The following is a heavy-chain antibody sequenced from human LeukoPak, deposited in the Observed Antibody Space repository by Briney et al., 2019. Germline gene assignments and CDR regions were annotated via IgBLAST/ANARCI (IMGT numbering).Heavy chain of an antibody. CDR2: LNPHSGGT. V-gene: IGHV1-2*02. CDR1: GYTLRDYY. CDR3: ARGLRIINGLDV. Sequence: SVKVSCKASGYTLRDYYIYWVRQASGQGLEWRGWLNPHSGGTNYAQKFQGRVTLTSDTSISTAYRELSLLTSDDTAIYYCARGLRIINGLDVWGQGTTVIVSS. D-gene: IGHD2-15*01. J-gene: IGHJ6*02.